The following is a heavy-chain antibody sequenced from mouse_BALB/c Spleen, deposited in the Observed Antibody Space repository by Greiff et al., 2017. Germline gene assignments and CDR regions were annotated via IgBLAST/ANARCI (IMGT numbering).Heavy chain of an antibody. D-gene: IGHD1-1*01. Sequence: VQLQQSGPELVKPGASVKISCKASGYSFTSYYIHWVKQRPGQGLEWIGWIFPGSGNTKYNEKFKGKATLTADTSSSTAYLQLSSLTSEDSAVYFCARPRYNYGSSFDYWGQGTTLTVSA. CDR1: GYSFTSYY. V-gene: IGHV1-66*01. J-gene: IGHJ2*01. CDR3: ARPRYNYGSSFDY. CDR2: IFPGSGNT.